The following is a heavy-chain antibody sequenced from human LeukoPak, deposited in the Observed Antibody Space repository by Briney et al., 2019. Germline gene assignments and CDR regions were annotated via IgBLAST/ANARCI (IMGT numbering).Heavy chain of an antibody. CDR1: GFTFSTYA. J-gene: IGHJ4*02. CDR2: IIGSGGGR. V-gene: IGHV3-23*01. D-gene: IGHD1-1*01. Sequence: GGSLRLSCAASGFTFSTYAMSWVRQAPGEGLEWVSGIIGSGGGRYYADSVKGRFTISRGNSRNTLSLEMSSLRAEDTAIYICAKDETTSGINYFHYWGQGILVTVSS. CDR3: AKDETTSGINYFHY.